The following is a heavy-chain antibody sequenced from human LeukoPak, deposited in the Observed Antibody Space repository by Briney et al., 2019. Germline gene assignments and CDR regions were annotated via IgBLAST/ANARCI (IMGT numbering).Heavy chain of an antibody. CDR2: GTT. CDR1: GGSISSGSYY. Sequence: SETLSLTCTVSGGSISSGSYYWGWVRQPPGKGLEWVGSGTTYYNPSLQSRVTISVDTSRNQFSLKLSSVTAADTAVYYCARTGGYMVWGVQNWFEPWGQGTLVTVSA. CDR3: ARTGGYMVWGVQNWFEP. D-gene: IGHD3-10*01. V-gene: IGHV4-39*01. J-gene: IGHJ5*02.